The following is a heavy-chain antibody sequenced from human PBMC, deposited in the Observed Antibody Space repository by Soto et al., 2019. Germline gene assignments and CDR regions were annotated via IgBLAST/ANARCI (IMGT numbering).Heavy chain of an antibody. Sequence: ASVKVSCKASGYIFNNYAMHWVRQAPGQRLEWMGWINGRDGNAEYSQKFQGRVTMTRNTAISTAYMELSSLRSEDTAVYYCARSVGGSNVNFDYWGQGTLVTVSS. J-gene: IGHJ4*02. CDR2: INGRDGNA. CDR3: ARSVGGSNVNFDY. CDR1: GYIFNNYA. V-gene: IGHV1-3*01. D-gene: IGHD3-10*01.